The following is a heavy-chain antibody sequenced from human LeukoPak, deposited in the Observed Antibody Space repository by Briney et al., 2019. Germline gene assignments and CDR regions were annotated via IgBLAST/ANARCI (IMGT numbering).Heavy chain of an antibody. CDR1: GFTFSSYG. CDR2: ISYDGSNK. V-gene: IGHV3-30*06. CDR3: ARELSYYMDV. D-gene: IGHD4/OR15-4a*01. J-gene: IGHJ6*03. Sequence: PGRSLRLSCAASGFTFSSYGMHWVRQAPGKGLEWVAVISYDGSNKYYADSVKGRFTTSRDNSKNTLYLQMNSLRAEDTAVYYCARELSYYMDVWGKGTTVTVSS.